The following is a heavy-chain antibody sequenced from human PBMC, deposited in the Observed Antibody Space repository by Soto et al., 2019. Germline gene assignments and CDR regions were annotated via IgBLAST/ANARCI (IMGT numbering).Heavy chain of an antibody. Sequence: SETLSLTCTVSGGSISSYYWSWIRQPPGKGLEWIGYIYYSGSTNYNPSLKSRVTISVDTSKNQFSLKLSSVTAADTAVYYCARVPTYYDFWSGYYTGYYGMDVWGQGTTVTVSS. CDR2: IYYSGST. CDR1: GGSISSYY. V-gene: IGHV4-59*01. J-gene: IGHJ6*02. D-gene: IGHD3-3*01. CDR3: ARVPTYYDFWSGYYTGYYGMDV.